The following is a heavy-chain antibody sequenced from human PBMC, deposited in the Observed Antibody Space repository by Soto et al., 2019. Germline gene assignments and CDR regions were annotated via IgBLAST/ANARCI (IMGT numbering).Heavy chain of an antibody. CDR1: GGSFSGYY. CDR3: ARGPVVRGYSGYDDFDY. D-gene: IGHD5-12*01. J-gene: IGHJ4*02. V-gene: IGHV4-34*01. Sequence: SETLSLTCAVYGGSFSGYYWSWIRQPPGKGLEWIGEINHSGSTNYNPSLKSRVTISVDTSKNQFSLKLSSVTAADTAVYYCARGPVVRGYSGYDDFDYWGQGTLVTVSS. CDR2: INHSGST.